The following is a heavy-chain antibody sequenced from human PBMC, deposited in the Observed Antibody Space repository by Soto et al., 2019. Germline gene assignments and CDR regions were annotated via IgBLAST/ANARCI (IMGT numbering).Heavy chain of an antibody. Sequence: QVQLQQSGPGLVKPSETLSLTCTVSSGPSSSHNWGWIRQSPGRGLEWIGYVYNTGGTSYNPSLKSRVTISADTYANHISLTLSSVTAADPAIYYCVRQGIGNLHGLVDVWGQGTTVSVSS. CDR3: VRQGIGNLHGLVDV. CDR1: SGPSSSHN. D-gene: IGHD1-1*01. CDR2: VYNTGGT. J-gene: IGHJ6*02. V-gene: IGHV4-59*08.